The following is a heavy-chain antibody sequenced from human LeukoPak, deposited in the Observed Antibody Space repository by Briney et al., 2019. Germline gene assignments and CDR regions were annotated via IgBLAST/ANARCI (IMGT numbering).Heavy chain of an antibody. J-gene: IGHJ4*02. D-gene: IGHD1-7*01. Sequence: GGSLRLTCAASGFTFSSYAMHWVRQAPGKGLEYVSAISSNGGSTYYANSVKGRFTISRDNSKNTLYLQMGSLRAEDMAVYYCARDQDNWNYGEYYFDYWGQGTLVTVSS. CDR1: GFTFSSYA. CDR3: ARDQDNWNYGEYYFDY. CDR2: ISSNGGST. V-gene: IGHV3-64*01.